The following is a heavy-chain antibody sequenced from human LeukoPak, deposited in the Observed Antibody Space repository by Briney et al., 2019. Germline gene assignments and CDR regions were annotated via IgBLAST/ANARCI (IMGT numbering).Heavy chain of an antibody. J-gene: IGHJ5*02. Sequence: ASVKVSCKASGYTFTSYYMHWVRQAPGQGLEWMGIINPGGGSTSYAQKFQDRVTMTRDTSTSTVYMDLSSLRSEDTAVYYCAKDLRWDHPGFDPWGQGTLVIVSP. D-gene: IGHD4-23*01. CDR1: GYTFTSYY. CDR2: INPGGGST. CDR3: AKDLRWDHPGFDP. V-gene: IGHV1-46*01.